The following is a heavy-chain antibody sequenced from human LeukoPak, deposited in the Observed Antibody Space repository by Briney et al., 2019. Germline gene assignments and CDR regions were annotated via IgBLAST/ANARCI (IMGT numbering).Heavy chain of an antibody. CDR1: GFIFSNYN. J-gene: IGHJ6*02. CDR2: IRGGGGKT. Sequence: GGSLRLSCAASGFIFSNYNMNWVRQAPGKGLEWVAAIRGGGGKTYYADSVKGRFTISRDNSKNPLYLQMNSLRAEDTAVYYCARGLNGYYYYDMDVWGQGTTVTVSS. D-gene: IGHD3-22*01. V-gene: IGHV3-23*01. CDR3: ARGLNGYYYYDMDV.